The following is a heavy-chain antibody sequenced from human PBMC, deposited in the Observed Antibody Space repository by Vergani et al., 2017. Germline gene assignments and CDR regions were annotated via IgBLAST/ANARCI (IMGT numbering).Heavy chain of an antibody. CDR1: GFTVSSFW. CDR3: ATMWEIIQNLRTDWYFDL. V-gene: IGHV3-7*01. Sequence: EVQLVESGGGLVQPGGSLRLSCAASGFTVSSFWMIWVRQTPGKGLEWVANIKQDESEIYYVDSVKGRFTISRDNAKNSLFLQMNSLRDEDTAVYYCATMWEIIQNLRTDWYFDLWGRGTLVTVSS. D-gene: IGHD1-26*01. J-gene: IGHJ2*01. CDR2: IKQDESEI.